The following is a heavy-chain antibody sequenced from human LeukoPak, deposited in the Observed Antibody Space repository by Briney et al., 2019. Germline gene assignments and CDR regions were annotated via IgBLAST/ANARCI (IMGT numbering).Heavy chain of an antibody. CDR3: AREYTSGSYYIDY. V-gene: IGHV3-11*01. CDR1: GFTFSDYY. Sequence: GGSLRLSCAASGFTFSDYYMSWIRQAPGKGREWVSYISSSSPTMYYADSVKGRFSIFRDNAKNSLYLQMNSLRAEDTAMYYCAREYTSGSYYIDYWGQGTLVTVSS. CDR2: ISSSSPTM. D-gene: IGHD3-10*01. J-gene: IGHJ4*02.